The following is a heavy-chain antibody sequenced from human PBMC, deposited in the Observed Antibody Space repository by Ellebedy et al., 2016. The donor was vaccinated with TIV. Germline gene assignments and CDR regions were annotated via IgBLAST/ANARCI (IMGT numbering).Heavy chain of an antibody. J-gene: IGHJ4*02. Sequence: ASVKVSXKASGYTFTSYDINWVRQATGQGLEWMGWMNTASGNTGYAQKFQGRVTMTRSTSISTAYMELSSLRSEDTAVYYFARRSDYYDSSAYFYWGQGTPVTFSS. CDR3: ARRSDYYDSSAYFY. CDR2: MNTASGNT. D-gene: IGHD3-22*01. V-gene: IGHV1-8*01. CDR1: GYTFTSYD.